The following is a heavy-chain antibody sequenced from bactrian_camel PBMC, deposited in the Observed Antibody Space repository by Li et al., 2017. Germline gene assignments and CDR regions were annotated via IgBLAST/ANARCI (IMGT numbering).Heavy chain of an antibody. CDR3: AARGQSARDGSWALKSVGFYAW. J-gene: IGHJ4*01. CDR1: GWTYDAYC. CDR2: LYIDGGTT. Sequence: DVQLVESGGGSVRAGGSLTLSCVVSGWTYDAYCMAWFRQAPGKDREGVAALYIDGGTTYYDDSVKGRFTIARDSDKNTLFLQMRSLKPEDTAMYYCAARGQSARDGSWALKSVGFYAWWGHGTQVTVS. V-gene: IGHV3S31*01. D-gene: IGHD6*01.